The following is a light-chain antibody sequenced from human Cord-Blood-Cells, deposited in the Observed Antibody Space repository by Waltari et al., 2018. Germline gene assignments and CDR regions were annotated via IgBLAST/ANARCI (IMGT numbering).Light chain of an antibody. CDR1: HSVSSN. J-gene: IGKJ1*01. Sequence: EIVMTQSPATLSVSPGERATLSCRASHSVSSNLAWYQQKPGQAPRLLIFCASTRATGIPARFRGSGCGTEFTLTISSLQSGDFAVYYCQQYNNWPPWTFGQGTKVEIK. V-gene: IGKV3-15*01. CDR3: QQYNNWPPWT. CDR2: CAS.